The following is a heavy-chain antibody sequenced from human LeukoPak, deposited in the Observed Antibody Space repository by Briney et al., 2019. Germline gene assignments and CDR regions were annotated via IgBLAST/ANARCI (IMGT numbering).Heavy chain of an antibody. CDR1: GGTFSSYT. D-gene: IGHD3-22*01. Sequence: SVKVSCKASGGTFSSYTISWVRQAPGQGLEWMGRIIPILGIANYAQKFQGRVTITADKSTSIAYMELSSLRSEDTAVYYCATHPDYYDSSGYYSGSSDYWGQGTLVTVSS. J-gene: IGHJ4*02. CDR3: ATHPDYYDSSGYYSGSSDY. V-gene: IGHV1-69*02. CDR2: IIPILGIA.